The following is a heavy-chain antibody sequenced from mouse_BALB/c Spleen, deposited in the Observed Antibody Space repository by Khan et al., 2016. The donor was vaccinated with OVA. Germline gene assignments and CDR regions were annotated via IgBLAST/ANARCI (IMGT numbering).Heavy chain of an antibody. CDR1: GFTFTNYE. D-gene: IGHD2-14*01. CDR3: ARKGSCFRSSYAMDY. CDR2: INTYTGKP. Sequence: QIQLVQSGPELKKPGETVKISCKASGFTFTNYEMNWVKQAPGKGLKWMGWINTYTGKPTYDADFKGRFAFSLETSASTAYLQINNLTHEDTATYFCARKGSCFRSSYAMDYWGQGTSVTVSS. V-gene: IGHV9-3-1*01. J-gene: IGHJ4*01.